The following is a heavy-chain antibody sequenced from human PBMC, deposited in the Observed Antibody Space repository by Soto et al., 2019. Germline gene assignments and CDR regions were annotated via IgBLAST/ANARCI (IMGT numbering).Heavy chain of an antibody. CDR3: AKLRGAGVPGYYYAMDV. CDR2: ISYDGDNQ. D-gene: IGHD3-10*01. CDR1: GFTFSSYG. Sequence: PGGSLRLSCAASGFTFSSYGMHWVRQSPGKGLEWVALISYDGDNQYYADSVKGRFSTSRDNSKNTLYLQLNSLRAEDTAVYYCAKLRGAGVPGYYYAMDVWGKGTTVTVSS. V-gene: IGHV3-30*18. J-gene: IGHJ6*04.